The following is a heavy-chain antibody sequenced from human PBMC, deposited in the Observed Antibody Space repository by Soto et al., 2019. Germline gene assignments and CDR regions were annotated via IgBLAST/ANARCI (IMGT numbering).Heavy chain of an antibody. J-gene: IGHJ4*02. Sequence: EVQLVESGGGLAKPGGSLRLSCTASGFTFSNMWMSWVRQAPGKGLEWVGRIKDKTDGGTTDYAAPVKGRFAISREDSRSRLYLQRNSLKTDDTAVYYFTTGHYWGQGTLVTVSS. CDR3: TTGHY. CDR2: IKDKTDGGTT. V-gene: IGHV3-15*01. CDR1: GFTFSNMW.